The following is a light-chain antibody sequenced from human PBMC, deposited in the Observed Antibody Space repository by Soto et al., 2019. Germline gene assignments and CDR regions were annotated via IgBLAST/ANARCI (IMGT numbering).Light chain of an antibody. CDR2: EVG. J-gene: IGLJ2*01. CDR3: SSYAGSNIVV. CDR1: SSDVGGYNF. V-gene: IGLV2-8*01. Sequence: QSVLTQPPSASGSPGQSVTISCTGTSSDVGGYNFVSWYQQHPGKAPKLMIYEVGERPSGVPDRFSGSKSGNTASLTVSGLQAEDEADYYCSSYAGSNIVVFGGGTQLTVL.